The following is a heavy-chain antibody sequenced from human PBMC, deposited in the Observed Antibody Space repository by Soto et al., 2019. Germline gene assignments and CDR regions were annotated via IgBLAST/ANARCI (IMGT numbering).Heavy chain of an antibody. Sequence: ASVKVSCKASGYTFTGYYMHWVRQAPGQGLEWMGWINPNSGGTNYAQKFQGWVTMTRDTSISTAYMELSRLRSDDTAVYYCARVSHHYYDSSRRAFDIWGQGTMVTVS. CDR1: GYTFTGYY. V-gene: IGHV1-2*04. D-gene: IGHD3-22*01. CDR3: ARVSHHYYDSSRRAFDI. CDR2: INPNSGGT. J-gene: IGHJ3*02.